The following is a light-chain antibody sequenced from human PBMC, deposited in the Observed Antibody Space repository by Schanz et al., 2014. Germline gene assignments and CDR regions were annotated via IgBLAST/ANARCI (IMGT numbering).Light chain of an antibody. CDR3: QSYDSSLSGLWV. J-gene: IGLJ3*02. CDR2: GNK. Sequence: QSVLTQPPSVSGAPGQRVTISCTGSSSNIGAGYDVHWYQQLPGTAPKLLMYGNKNRPSGVPDRFSGSKSGTSASLAITGLQAEDEADYYCQSYDSSLSGLWVFGGGTKLTVL. V-gene: IGLV1-40*01. CDR1: SSNIGAGYD.